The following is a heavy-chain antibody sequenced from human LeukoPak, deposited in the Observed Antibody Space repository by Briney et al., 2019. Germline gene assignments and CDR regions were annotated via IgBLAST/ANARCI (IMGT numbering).Heavy chain of an antibody. J-gene: IGHJ4*02. CDR2: IYYSGST. Sequence: SETLSLTCTVSVDSIRTYYWSCMPHPPGRGVEWIGYIYYSGSTKYNPSLKRRVTISVDTSKNQFSLKLSSVTAADTAVYYCATEVSGRGYDILTGYFDYWGQGTLVTVSS. D-gene: IGHD3-9*01. CDR1: VDSIRTYY. V-gene: IGHV4-59*01. CDR3: ATEVSGRGYDILTGYFDY.